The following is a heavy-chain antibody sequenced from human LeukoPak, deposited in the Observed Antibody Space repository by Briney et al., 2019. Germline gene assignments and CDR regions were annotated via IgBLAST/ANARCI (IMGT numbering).Heavy chain of an antibody. CDR1: GYTFTSYA. V-gene: IGHV7-4-1*02. J-gene: IGHJ6*02. CDR2: INTNTGNP. CDR3: ARDKGYCSGGSCYPYYYGMDV. Sequence: RVASVKVSCKASGYTFTSYAMNWERQAPGQGLEWMGWINTNTGNPTYAQGFTGRFVSSLDTSVSTAYLQISSLKAEDTAVYYCARDKGYCSGGSCYPYYYGMDVWGQGTTVTVSS. D-gene: IGHD2-15*01.